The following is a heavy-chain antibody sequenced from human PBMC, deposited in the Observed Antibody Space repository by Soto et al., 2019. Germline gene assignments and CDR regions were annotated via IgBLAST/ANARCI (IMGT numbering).Heavy chain of an antibody. CDR2: IYYSGST. J-gene: IGHJ6*03. Sequence: SETLSLTCTVSGGSISSSSYYWGWIRQPPGKGLEWIGSIYYSGSTYYNPSLKSRVTISVDTSKNQFSLKLSSVTAADTAVYYCARQDLDNYSGYLFYYYYMDVWGKGTTVTVSS. D-gene: IGHD5-12*01. V-gene: IGHV4-39*01. CDR1: GGSISSSSYY. CDR3: ARQDLDNYSGYLFYYYYMDV.